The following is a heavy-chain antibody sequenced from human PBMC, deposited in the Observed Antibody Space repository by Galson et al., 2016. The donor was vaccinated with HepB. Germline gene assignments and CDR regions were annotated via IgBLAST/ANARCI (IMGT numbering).Heavy chain of an antibody. V-gene: IGHV2-5*01. CDR1: GLSVSTGGAG. CDR3: AHRRRGVGAEQFDF. Sequence: PALVKPTQTLTLTCTLSGLSVSTGGAGVGWIRQPPGKALEWLALIYWNDDKRYSSSLESRLTITKDTSKNQVVLTMTKMGPEDTATYYCAHRRRGVGAEQFDFWGQGTLVTVSS. D-gene: IGHD4/OR15-4a*01. CDR2: IYWNDDK. J-gene: IGHJ4*02.